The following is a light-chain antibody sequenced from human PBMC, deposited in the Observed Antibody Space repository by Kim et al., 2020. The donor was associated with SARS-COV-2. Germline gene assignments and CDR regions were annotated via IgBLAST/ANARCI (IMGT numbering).Light chain of an antibody. CDR2: GAS. J-gene: IGKJ1*01. Sequence: VSPGERATLSCRASQSVSSNLAWYQQKPGQAPRLLIYGASTRATGVPARFRGSGSGTEFTLTISSLQSEDFAVYYCQQSNNWPRTFGQGTKVDIK. CDR1: QSVSSN. V-gene: IGKV3-15*01. CDR3: QQSNNWPRT.